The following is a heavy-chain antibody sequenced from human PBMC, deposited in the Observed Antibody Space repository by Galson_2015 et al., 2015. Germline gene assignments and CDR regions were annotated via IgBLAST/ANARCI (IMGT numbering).Heavy chain of an antibody. CDR3: ARDANRGGEFDY. CDR2: IKYDGSQT. V-gene: IGHV3-7*03. Sequence: SLRLSCAASGFTFRNYWMVWVRQTPEKGLQWVAKIKYDGSQTFYVDSVKGRFTISRDNAENSLDLQMNSLRADDTAVYYCARDANRGGEFDYSGQGALVTVSS. CDR1: GFTFRNYW. J-gene: IGHJ4*02. D-gene: IGHD1-14*01.